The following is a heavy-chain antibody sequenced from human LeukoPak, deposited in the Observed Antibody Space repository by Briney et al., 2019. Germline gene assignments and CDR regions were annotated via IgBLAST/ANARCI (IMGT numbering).Heavy chain of an antibody. CDR2: IIPIFGTA. Sequence: SVKVSCKASGGTFSSYAISWVRQAPGQGLEWMGGIIPIFGTANYAQKFQGRVTITADESTSTAYMELSSLRSEDTAVYYCARGGRYCSGGSCYRARLDYWGQGTLVTVSS. J-gene: IGHJ4*02. CDR3: ARGGRYCSGGSCYRARLDY. V-gene: IGHV1-69*13. CDR1: GGTFSSYA. D-gene: IGHD2-15*01.